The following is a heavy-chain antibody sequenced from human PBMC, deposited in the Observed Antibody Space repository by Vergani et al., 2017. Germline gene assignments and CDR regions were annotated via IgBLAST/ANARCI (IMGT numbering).Heavy chain of an antibody. CDR3: ARDWSGDYVDSRAGYYYYGIDV. V-gene: IGHV3-33*01. CDR2: IWYDGSNK. CDR1: GFTFSSYG. Sequence: QVQLVESGGGVVQPGRSLRLSCAASGFTFSSYGMHWVRQAPGKGLEWVAVIWYDGSNKYYADSVKGRFTISRDNSKNTLYLQMNSLRAEDTAVYYCARDWSGDYVDSRAGYYYYGIDVWGRGP. J-gene: IGHJ6*02. D-gene: IGHD4-17*01.